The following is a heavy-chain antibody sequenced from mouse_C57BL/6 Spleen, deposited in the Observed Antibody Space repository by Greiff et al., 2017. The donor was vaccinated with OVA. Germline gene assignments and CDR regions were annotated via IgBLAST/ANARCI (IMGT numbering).Heavy chain of an antibody. CDR2: IDPEDGET. Sequence: VQLKESGAELVKPGASVKLSCTASGFTITDYYMHWVKQRPEQGLEWIGRIDPEDGETKYAPKFQGKATITADTSSNTAYLQLSSLTSEDTAVYYCARGAITTVVEGYFDVWGTGTTVTVSS. V-gene: IGHV14-2*01. D-gene: IGHD1-1*01. CDR3: ARGAITTVVEGYFDV. J-gene: IGHJ1*03. CDR1: GFTITDYY.